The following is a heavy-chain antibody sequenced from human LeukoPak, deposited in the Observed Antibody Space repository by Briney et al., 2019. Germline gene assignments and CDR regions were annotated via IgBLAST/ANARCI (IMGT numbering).Heavy chain of an antibody. CDR1: GGTFSSYA. V-gene: IGHV1-69*01. CDR3: ARSSRYCSSTSCYDSYYYYYMDV. J-gene: IGHJ6*03. D-gene: IGHD2-2*01. Sequence: SVKVSCKASGGTFSSYAISWVRQAPGQGLEWMGGIIPIFGTANYAQKFQGRVTITADESTSTAYMELSSLRSEDTAVYYCARSSRYCSSTSCYDSYYYYYMDVWGKGTTVTVSS. CDR2: IIPIFGTA.